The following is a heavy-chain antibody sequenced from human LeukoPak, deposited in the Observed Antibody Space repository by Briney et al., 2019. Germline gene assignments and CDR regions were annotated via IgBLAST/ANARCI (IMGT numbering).Heavy chain of an antibody. CDR2: ISYDGSNK. Sequence: GGSLRLSCAASGFTFSSYGMHWVRQAPGKGLEWVAVISYDGSNKYYADSVKGRFTISRDNSKNTLYLQMNSLRAEDTAVYYCAKDSHKLWFGKLFPEAFDIWGQGTMVTVSS. CDR1: GFTFSSYG. J-gene: IGHJ3*02. CDR3: AKDSHKLWFGKLFPEAFDI. D-gene: IGHD3-10*01. V-gene: IGHV3-30*18.